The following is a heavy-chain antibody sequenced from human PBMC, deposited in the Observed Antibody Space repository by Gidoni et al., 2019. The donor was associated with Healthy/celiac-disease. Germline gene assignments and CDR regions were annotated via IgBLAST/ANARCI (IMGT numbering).Heavy chain of an antibody. D-gene: IGHD3-16*02. CDR2: INHSGST. Sequence: QVQLQQWGAGLLKPSETLSLTCAVYGGSFSGYYWSWIRQPPGKGLEWIGEINHSGSTNYNPSLKSRVTISVDTSKNQFSLKLSSVTAADTAVYYCARGLGGLGDYVWGSYLVFDYWGQGTLVTVSS. J-gene: IGHJ4*02. CDR3: ARGLGGLGDYVWGSYLVFDY. CDR1: GGSFSGYY. V-gene: IGHV4-34*01.